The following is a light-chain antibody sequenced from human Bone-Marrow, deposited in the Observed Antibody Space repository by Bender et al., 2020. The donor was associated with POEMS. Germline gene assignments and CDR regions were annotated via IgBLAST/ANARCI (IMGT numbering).Light chain of an antibody. Sequence: QSALTQPRSVSGSPGQSVTISCTASISDITGFDYVSWYQQHPGEVPKLIIYDVTTRPPGVPNRFSGSRSGNTASLMISGLQAEDEADYFCFLFVGNSNFEFGGGTTLTVL. CDR1: ISDITGFDY. CDR2: DVT. J-gene: IGLJ3*02. V-gene: IGLV2-11*01. CDR3: FLFVGNSNFE.